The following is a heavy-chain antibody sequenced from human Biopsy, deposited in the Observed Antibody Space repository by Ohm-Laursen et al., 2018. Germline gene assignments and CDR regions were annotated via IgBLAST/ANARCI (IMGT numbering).Heavy chain of an antibody. J-gene: IGHJ4*02. D-gene: IGHD5-24*01. V-gene: IGHV4-39*01. CDR2: VYHSGTT. Sequence: SETLSLTCIVSGGSISSGSNYWAWIRQPPGKGLEWIGSVYHSGTTYYSPSLKSRVTISVDTSKNQLSLKVTSVTAADTAAYYCARHDGNGPFALDSWGQGTPVTVSS. CDR3: ARHDGNGPFALDS. CDR1: GGSISSGSNY.